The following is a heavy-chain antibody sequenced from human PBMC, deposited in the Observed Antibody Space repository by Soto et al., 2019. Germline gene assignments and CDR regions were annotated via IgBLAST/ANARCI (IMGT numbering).Heavy chain of an antibody. D-gene: IGHD6-19*01. CDR2: IYYSGST. CDR1: GGSISSSSYY. Sequence: QLQLQESGPGLVKPSETLSLTCTVSGGSISSSSYYWGWIRQPPGKGLEWIGSIYYSGSTYYNPSLKSRVTMSVDTSKNQFALTLSTVTAADTAVYYCARHVQQWLVQKGWFDPWGQGTLVTVSS. J-gene: IGHJ5*02. CDR3: ARHVQQWLVQKGWFDP. V-gene: IGHV4-39*01.